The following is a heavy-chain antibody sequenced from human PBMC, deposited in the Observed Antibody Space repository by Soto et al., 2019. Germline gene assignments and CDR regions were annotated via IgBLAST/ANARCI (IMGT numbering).Heavy chain of an antibody. D-gene: IGHD2-2*01. J-gene: IGHJ4*02. CDR3: AKDPHYQLQLDY. CDR2: IYYSGTT. V-gene: IGHV4-31*03. Sequence: SETLSLTCTVSGGSISSEGYYWSWFRQLPGKGLGWIGDIYYSGTTYHNPSLRSRLTISGDASKNTLYLQMNSLRAEDTAVYYCAKDPHYQLQLDYWGQGTLVTVSS. CDR1: GGSISSEGYY.